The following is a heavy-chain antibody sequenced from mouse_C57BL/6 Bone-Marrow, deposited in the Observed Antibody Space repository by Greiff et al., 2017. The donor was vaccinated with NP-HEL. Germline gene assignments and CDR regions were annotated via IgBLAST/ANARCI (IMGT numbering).Heavy chain of an antibody. V-gene: IGHV1-63*01. CDR3: AGLPWFAY. CDR1: GYTFTNYW. CDR2: IYPGGGYT. Sequence: QVQLQQSGAELVRPGTSVKMSCTASGYTFTNYWIGWAKQRPGQGLEWIGDIYPGGGYTNYNEKFKGKATLTADKSSSTAYMQFSSLTSEDSAIYYCAGLPWFAYWGQGTLVTVSA. J-gene: IGHJ3*01.